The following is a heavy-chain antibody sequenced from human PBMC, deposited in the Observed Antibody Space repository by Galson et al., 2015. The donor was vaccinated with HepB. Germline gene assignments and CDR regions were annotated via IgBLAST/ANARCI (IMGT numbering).Heavy chain of an antibody. CDR2: INFDGTSM. Sequence: SLRLSCAASGFTFSSYGMSWVRQAPGKGLVWVSFINFDGTSMRYADSVKGRFTISRDNADNTLYLQMNNLRAEDTAVYYCAREFAFGCGSYSHWGQGTLVTVSS. CDR3: AREFAFGCGSYSH. CDR1: GFTFSSYG. J-gene: IGHJ4*02. D-gene: IGHD6-19*01. V-gene: IGHV3-74*01.